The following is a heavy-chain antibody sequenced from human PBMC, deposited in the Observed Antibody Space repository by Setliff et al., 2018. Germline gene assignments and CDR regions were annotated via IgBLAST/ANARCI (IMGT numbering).Heavy chain of an antibody. Sequence: PSETLSLTCAVYGESFDNHYWTWIRQPPGERLEWIGEINHRGFTDYKPSLKSRLTMSVDTSRNKFSLKLGSVTAADTGVYYCARGHIAERPEAIDYWGQGTPVTVSS. V-gene: IGHV4-34*01. CDR2: INHRGFT. CDR1: GESFDNHY. J-gene: IGHJ4*02. D-gene: IGHD6-6*01. CDR3: ARGHIAERPEAIDY.